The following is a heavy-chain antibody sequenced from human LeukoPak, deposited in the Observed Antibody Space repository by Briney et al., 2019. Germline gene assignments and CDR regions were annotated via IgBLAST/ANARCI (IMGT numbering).Heavy chain of an antibody. J-gene: IGHJ3*02. Sequence: GGSLRLSCAASGFTFSSYSMNWVRQAPGKGLEWVSSISSSSSYIYYADSVKGRFTISRDNAKNSLYLQMNSLRAEDTAVYYCASSSAIGADAFDIWGQGTMVTVSS. CDR3: ASSSAIGADAFDI. D-gene: IGHD5-18*01. V-gene: IGHV3-21*01. CDR1: GFTFSSYS. CDR2: ISSSSSYI.